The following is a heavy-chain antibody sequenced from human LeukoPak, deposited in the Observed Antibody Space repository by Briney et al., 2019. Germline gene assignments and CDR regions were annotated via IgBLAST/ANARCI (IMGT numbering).Heavy chain of an antibody. J-gene: IGHJ4*02. Sequence: PGRSLRLSCAASGFTFSSYAMHWVRQAPGKGLEWVAVISYDGSNKYYADSVKGRFTISRDNSKNTLYLQMNSLRAEDTAVHYCARQPAIVLMVYARALDYWGQGTLVTVSS. CDR2: ISYDGSNK. D-gene: IGHD2-8*01. V-gene: IGHV3-30*01. CDR1: GFTFSSYA. CDR3: ARQPAIVLMVYARALDY.